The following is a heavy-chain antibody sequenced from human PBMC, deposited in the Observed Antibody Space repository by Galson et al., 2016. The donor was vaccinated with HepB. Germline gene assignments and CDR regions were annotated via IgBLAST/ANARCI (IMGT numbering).Heavy chain of an antibody. Sequence: SVKVSCKAYGYTFTTYPMHWVRQAPGQRLEWMGWINVGNGNTKYSQNFQGRVTITRDPSASTVYMELSSLRSEDTAVYFCASQNDWNYGGFDYWGQGTLVTVSS. J-gene: IGHJ4*02. CDR1: GYTFTTYP. D-gene: IGHD1-7*01. V-gene: IGHV1-3*01. CDR2: INVGNGNT. CDR3: ASQNDWNYGGFDY.